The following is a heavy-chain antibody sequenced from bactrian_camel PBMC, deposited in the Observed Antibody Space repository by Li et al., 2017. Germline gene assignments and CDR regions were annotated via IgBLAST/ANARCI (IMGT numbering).Heavy chain of an antibody. D-gene: IGHD5*01. CDR1: ESTRSTNY. CDR3: ATGPYGLGVLMHNHDLAT. Sequence: DVQLVESGGGLVQPGGSLRLSCQASESTRSTNYMAWFRQAPGKAREGVAAVDTDGDTQYADSVKGRFTVSRDNTNTLYLQLNNLKPEDSAMYYCATGPYGLGVLMHNHDLATWGQGTQGTV. V-gene: IGHV3S31*01. J-gene: IGHJ4*01. CDR2: VDTDGDT.